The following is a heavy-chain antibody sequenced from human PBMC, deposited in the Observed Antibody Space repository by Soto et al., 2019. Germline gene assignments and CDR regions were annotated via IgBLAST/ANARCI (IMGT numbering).Heavy chain of an antibody. Sequence: EVQLVESGGGLVKPGGSLRLSCAASGFTLSSYSMNWVRQAPGKGLEWVSSISSSSTYIYYADSVRGRFTISRDNAKNSLYLQMNSLSAEDTAVYYCARDHPDFDLWGRGTLVTVSS. J-gene: IGHJ2*01. CDR1: GFTLSSYS. V-gene: IGHV3-21*01. CDR3: ARDHPDFDL. CDR2: ISSSSTYI.